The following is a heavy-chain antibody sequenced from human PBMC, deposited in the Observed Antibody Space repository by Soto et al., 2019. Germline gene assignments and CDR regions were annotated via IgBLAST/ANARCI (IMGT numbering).Heavy chain of an antibody. Sequence: GASVKVSCKASGYTFTSYGISWVRQAPGQGLEWMGWISAYNGKTNYAQKLQGRVTISVDTSKNQFSLKLSSVTAADTAVYYCARQRYCSSTGCTYFDYWGQGTLVTVSS. V-gene: IGHV1-18*01. D-gene: IGHD2-2*01. CDR1: GYTFTSYG. CDR3: ARQRYCSSTGCTYFDY. CDR2: ISAYNGKT. J-gene: IGHJ4*02.